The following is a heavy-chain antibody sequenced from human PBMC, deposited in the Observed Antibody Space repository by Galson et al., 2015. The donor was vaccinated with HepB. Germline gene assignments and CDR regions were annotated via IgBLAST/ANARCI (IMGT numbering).Heavy chain of an antibody. D-gene: IGHD6-19*01. Sequence: QSGAEVKKPGESLKISCKGSGYSFTSYWIGWVRQMPGKGLEWMGIIYPGDSDTRYSPSFQGQVTISADKSISTAYLQWSSLKASDTAMYYCARLVTVAGNGREAGDWFDPWGQGTLVTVSS. CDR1: GYSFTSYW. CDR3: ARLVTVAGNGREAGDWFDP. J-gene: IGHJ5*02. V-gene: IGHV5-51*03. CDR2: IYPGDSDT.